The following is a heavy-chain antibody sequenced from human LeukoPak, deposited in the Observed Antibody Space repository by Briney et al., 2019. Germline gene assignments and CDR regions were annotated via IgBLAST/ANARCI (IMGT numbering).Heavy chain of an antibody. D-gene: IGHD4-11*01. J-gene: IGHJ5*02. Sequence: GGSLRLSWAASGFTFSSSAMSWVRQVPGKGLEWVSGISASGGSTYYADSVRGRFTISRDNSKNTLYVQMNSLRDEDTAVYYCAKDPRGNYVAWLDPWGQGTLVTVFS. V-gene: IGHV3-23*01. CDR1: GFTFSSSA. CDR3: AKDPRGNYVAWLDP. CDR2: ISASGGST.